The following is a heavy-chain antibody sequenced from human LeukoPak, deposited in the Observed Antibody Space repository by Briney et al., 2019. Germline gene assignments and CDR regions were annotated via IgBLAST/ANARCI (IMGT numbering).Heavy chain of an antibody. V-gene: IGHV3-30*02. J-gene: IGHJ3*02. CDR2: IRYDGSNK. CDR3: AKDYLRVVVIANDAFDI. CDR1: GFTFSSYG. Sequence: GGSLRLSCAASGFTFSSYGMHWVRQAPGKGLEWVAFIRYDGSNKHYADSVKGRFTISRDNSKNTLYLQMNSLRAEDTAVYYSAKDYLRVVVIANDAFDIWGQGTMVTVSS. D-gene: IGHD3-22*01.